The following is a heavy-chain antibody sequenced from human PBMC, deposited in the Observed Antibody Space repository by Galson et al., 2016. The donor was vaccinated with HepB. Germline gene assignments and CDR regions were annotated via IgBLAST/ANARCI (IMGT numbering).Heavy chain of an antibody. Sequence: TLSLTCNVSGGSVTSGGYYWSWIRQHPGKGLEWIGNIDYSGHTDYKQSLKSRVTISIDTSENQFSLKLSSVTAADTAVYYCARQAADIVLVPGAMGRPTSFDSWGQGTLVTVSS. V-gene: IGHV4-31*03. D-gene: IGHD2-2*01. CDR2: IDYSGHT. J-gene: IGHJ4*02. CDR1: GGSVTSGGYY. CDR3: ARQAADIVLVPGAMGRPTSFDS.